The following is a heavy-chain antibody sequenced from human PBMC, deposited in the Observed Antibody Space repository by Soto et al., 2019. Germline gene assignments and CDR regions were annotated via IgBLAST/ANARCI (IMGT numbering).Heavy chain of an antibody. J-gene: IGHJ5*02. V-gene: IGHV5-51*01. D-gene: IGHD3-22*01. CDR1: GYRFTSYW. CDR3: SRKDKSCYFNLLDP. Sequence: PGESLKISCRTSGYRFTSYWIAWVRQMPGKGLEWMGIIFPSDSDTRYSPSFQGQVTISADRSTSTVFLQWASLKASDTAVYCCSRKDKSCYFNLLDPWGQATLVTVSS. CDR2: IFPSDSDT.